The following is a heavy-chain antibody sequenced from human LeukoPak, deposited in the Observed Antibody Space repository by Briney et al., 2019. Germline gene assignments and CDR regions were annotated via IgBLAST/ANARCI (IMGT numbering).Heavy chain of an antibody. D-gene: IGHD6-6*01. CDR1: GGTFSSYA. CDR2: IIPIFGTA. Sequence: EASVKVSCKASGGTFSSYAISWVRQAPGQGLEWMGGIIPIFGTANYAQKFQGSVTITADESTSTAYMELSSLRSEDTAVYYCARDSSNLRIAARPGRWFDPWGQGTLVTVSS. J-gene: IGHJ5*02. CDR3: ARDSSNLRIAARPGRWFDP. V-gene: IGHV1-69*13.